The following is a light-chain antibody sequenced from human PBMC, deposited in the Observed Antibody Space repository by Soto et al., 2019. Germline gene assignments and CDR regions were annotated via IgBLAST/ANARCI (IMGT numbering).Light chain of an antibody. Sequence: QSALTQPASVSGSPGQSITISCTGTSSDVGGYNYVSWYQQHPGKAPKLMIYDVSIGPSGVSNRFSASKSGNTASLTISGLQAEDESDYYCSSYTSSSTRVFGTGTKLTVL. CDR2: DVS. V-gene: IGLV2-14*01. CDR1: SSDVGGYNY. CDR3: SSYTSSSTRV. J-gene: IGLJ1*01.